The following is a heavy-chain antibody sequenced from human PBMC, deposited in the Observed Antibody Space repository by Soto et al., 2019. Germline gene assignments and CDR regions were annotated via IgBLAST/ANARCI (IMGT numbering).Heavy chain of an antibody. CDR3: ARGQWLRAFDI. J-gene: IGHJ3*02. CDR1: GGSISSYY. Sequence: LSLTCTVSGGSISSYYWSWIRQPPGKGLEWIGYIYYSGSTNYNPSLKGRVTISVDTSKNQFSLKLSSVTAADTAVYYCARGQWLRAFDIWGQGTMVTVSS. V-gene: IGHV4-59*01. D-gene: IGHD5-12*01. CDR2: IYYSGST.